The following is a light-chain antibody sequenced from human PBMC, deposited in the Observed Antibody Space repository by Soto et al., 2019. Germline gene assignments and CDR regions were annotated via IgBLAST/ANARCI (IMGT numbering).Light chain of an antibody. Sequence: QSVLTQPPSASGTPGQRVTISCSGSISNLGSNFIYWYQQLPGAAPKLLISRNNERPSGVRDRFSGSKSGTSASLAISGLRSEDEGDYHCAAWDDSLSAVVFGGGTQLTVL. J-gene: IGLJ7*01. V-gene: IGLV1-47*01. CDR1: ISNLGSNF. CDR2: RNN. CDR3: AAWDDSLSAVV.